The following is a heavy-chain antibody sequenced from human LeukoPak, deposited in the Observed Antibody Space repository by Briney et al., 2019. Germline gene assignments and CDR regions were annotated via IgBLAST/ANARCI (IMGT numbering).Heavy chain of an antibody. CDR1: GFTFSTYA. V-gene: IGHV3-48*03. D-gene: IGHD3-22*01. CDR2: ISSAGSTI. CDR3: ARESQSAYYFDSSGYEDAFDI. Sequence: GGSLRLSCAASGFTFSTYAMHWVRQAPGKGLEWVSYISSAGSTIYYADSVKGRFTISRDNAKNSLYLQMNSLRAEDTAVYYCARESQSAYYFDSSGYEDAFDIWGQGTMVTVSS. J-gene: IGHJ3*02.